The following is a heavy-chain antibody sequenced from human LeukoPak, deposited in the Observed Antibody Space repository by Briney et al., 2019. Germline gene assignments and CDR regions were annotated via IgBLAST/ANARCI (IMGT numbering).Heavy chain of an antibody. CDR1: GFTFSDFY. CDR3: ARDLYDSGSYGFDY. J-gene: IGHJ4*02. Sequence: GGSLRLSCATSGFTFSDFYMNWIRQAPGKGLEWVSYIRSSGTYANYADSVKGRFTISRDNAKKLLYLQMNSLRPEDTAVYYCARDLYDSGSYGFDYWGQGTLVTVSS. D-gene: IGHD3-10*01. V-gene: IGHV3-11*06. CDR2: IRSSGTYA.